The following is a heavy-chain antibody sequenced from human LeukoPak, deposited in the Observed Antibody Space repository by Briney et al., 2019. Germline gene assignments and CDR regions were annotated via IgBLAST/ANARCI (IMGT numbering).Heavy chain of an antibody. J-gene: IGHJ4*02. D-gene: IGHD3-16*02. V-gene: IGHV3-11*01. Sequence: GGSLRLSCAASGFTFSDYYMSWLRQAPGKGLEWVSYISSSGSTIYYADSVKGRFTISRDNAKNSLYLQMNSLRAEDTAVYYCARDPGTYYDYVWGSYRYTGIDYWGQGTLVTVSS. CDR2: ISSSGSTI. CDR3: ARDPGTYYDYVWGSYRYTGIDY. CDR1: GFTFSDYY.